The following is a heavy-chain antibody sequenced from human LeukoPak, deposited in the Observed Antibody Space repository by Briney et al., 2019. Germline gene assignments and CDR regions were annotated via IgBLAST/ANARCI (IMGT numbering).Heavy chain of an antibody. J-gene: IGHJ5*02. CDR2: INAGNGNR. D-gene: IGHD1-14*01. Sequence: ASVKVSCKASGYTFTNYTMHWVRQAPGQRLEWMGWINAGNGNRKYSQKFQGRVTITRDTSASTAYMELSSLRSEDTAVYYCARAPNVDNRRQWLDPWGQGTLVTVSS. CDR3: ARAPNVDNRRQWLDP. CDR1: GYTFTNYT. V-gene: IGHV1-3*01.